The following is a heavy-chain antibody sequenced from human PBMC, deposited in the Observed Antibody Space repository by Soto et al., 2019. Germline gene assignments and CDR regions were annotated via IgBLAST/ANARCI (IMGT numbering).Heavy chain of an antibody. CDR1: GYTFTSYD. D-gene: IGHD6-13*01. V-gene: IGHV1-8*01. CDR3: ARVSSSWYEGDV. J-gene: IGHJ6*04. Sequence: ASVKVSCKASGYTFTSYDFNWVRQATGQGLEWMGWMNPNSGNTGYAQKFQGRVTMTRNTSISTAYMELSSLRSEDTAVYYCARVSSSWYEGDVWGKGTTVTVSS. CDR2: MNPNSGNT.